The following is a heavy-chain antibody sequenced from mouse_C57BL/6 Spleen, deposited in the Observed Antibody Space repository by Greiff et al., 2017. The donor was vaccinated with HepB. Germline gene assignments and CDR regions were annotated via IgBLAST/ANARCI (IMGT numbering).Heavy chain of an antibody. CDR2: IDPSDSYT. V-gene: IGHV1-69*01. J-gene: IGHJ2*01. Sequence: QVQLQQPGAELVMPGASVKLSCKASGYTFTSYWMHWVKQRPGQGLEWIGEIDPSDSYTNYNQKFKGKSTLTVDKSSSTAYMQLSSLTSEDSAVYYCARRTGTGLDYWGQGTTLTVSS. CDR3: ARRTGTGLDY. D-gene: IGHD4-1*01. CDR1: GYTFTSYW.